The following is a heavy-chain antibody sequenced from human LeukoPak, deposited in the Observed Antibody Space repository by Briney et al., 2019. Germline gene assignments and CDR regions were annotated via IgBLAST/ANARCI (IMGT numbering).Heavy chain of an antibody. J-gene: IGHJ4*02. CDR3: ARGRQYQLLFDY. CDR2: IYYSGST. CDR1: GGSISSYY. V-gene: IGHV4-59*08. D-gene: IGHD2-2*01. Sequence: PSETLSLTCTVSGGSISSYYWSWIRQPPGKGLEWIGYIYYSGSTNYNPSLKSRVTISVDTSKNQFSLKLSSVTAADTAVYYCARGRQYQLLFDYWGQGTLVTVSS.